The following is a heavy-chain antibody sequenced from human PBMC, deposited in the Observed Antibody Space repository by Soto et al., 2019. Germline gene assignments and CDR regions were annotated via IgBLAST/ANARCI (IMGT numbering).Heavy chain of an antibody. J-gene: IGHJ6*02. CDR1: GVSFSGYY. CDR3: ARGTWGRRSYGMDV. D-gene: IGHD1-26*01. Sequence: SETLSLTCAVYGVSFSGYYWSWIRQAPGKGLEWIGEINHSGSTNYNPSLKSRVTISVDTSKNQFSLKLSSVTAADTAVYYCARGTWGRRSYGMDVWGQGTTVTVSS. CDR2: INHSGST. V-gene: IGHV4-34*01.